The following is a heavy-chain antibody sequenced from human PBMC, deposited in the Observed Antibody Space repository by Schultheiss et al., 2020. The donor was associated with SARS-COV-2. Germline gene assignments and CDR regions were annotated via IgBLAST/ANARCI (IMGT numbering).Heavy chain of an antibody. CDR3: ARNLAIFGVGGAFDI. J-gene: IGHJ3*02. CDR1: GFTFSDYY. Sequence: GGSLRLSCAASGFTFSDYYMSWIRQAPGKGLEWVSYISATGRTIYYADSVKGRFTISRDNSKNTLYLQMNSLRAEDTAVYYCARNLAIFGVGGAFDIWGQGTMVTVSS. CDR2: ISATGRTI. D-gene: IGHD3-3*01. V-gene: IGHV3-11*04.